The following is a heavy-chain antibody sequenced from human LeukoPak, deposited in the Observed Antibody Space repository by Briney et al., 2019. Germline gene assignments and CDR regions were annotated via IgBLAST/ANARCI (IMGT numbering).Heavy chain of an antibody. J-gene: IGHJ3*02. Sequence: ASVKVSCKASGGTFSSYAISWVRQAPGQGLEWMGGIIPIFGTANYAQKFQGRVTITTDESTSTAYMELSSLRSEDTAVYYCARGVYLRGAFDTWGQGTMVTVSS. CDR2: IIPIFGTA. D-gene: IGHD4-17*01. CDR1: GGTFSSYA. V-gene: IGHV1-69*05. CDR3: ARGVYLRGAFDT.